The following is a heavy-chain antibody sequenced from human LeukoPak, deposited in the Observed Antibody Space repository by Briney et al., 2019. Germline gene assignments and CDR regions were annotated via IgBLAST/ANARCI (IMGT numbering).Heavy chain of an antibody. CDR1: GFTFSSYA. CDR2: ITSTNGRT. Sequence: GSLRLSCAASGFTFSSYAMSWVHQAPGKGLEWISAITSTNGRTYYADSVKGRFTISRDNSKNTLYLQMSSLRAEDTALYYCAKGISSISTSLDCWGQGTLVTVSS. D-gene: IGHD6-6*01. CDR3: AKGISSISTSLDC. J-gene: IGHJ4*02. V-gene: IGHV3-23*01.